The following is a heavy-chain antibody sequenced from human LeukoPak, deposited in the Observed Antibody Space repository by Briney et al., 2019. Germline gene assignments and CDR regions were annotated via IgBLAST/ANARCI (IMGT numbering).Heavy chain of an antibody. CDR1: GFTLSSFE. V-gene: IGHV3-48*03. CDR2: ISSSGRTI. J-gene: IGHJ3*02. D-gene: IGHD2-21*02. Sequence: PGGSLRLSCAASGFTLSSFEMNWVRQAPGKGLEWVSYISSSGRTIYYADSVKGRFTISRDNAKNSLYLQMNSLRAEDTALYYCARDPPYCGGDCPLDDAFDIWGQGTMVTVSS. CDR3: ARDPPYCGGDCPLDDAFDI.